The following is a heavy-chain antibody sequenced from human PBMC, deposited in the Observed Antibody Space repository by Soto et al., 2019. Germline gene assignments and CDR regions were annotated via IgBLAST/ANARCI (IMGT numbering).Heavy chain of an antibody. CDR1: GYTFTGYY. CDR2: INPNSGGT. D-gene: IGHD2-2*01. J-gene: IGHJ4*02. Sequence: GASVKVSCKASGYTFTGYYMHWVRQAPGQGLEWMGWINPNSGGTNYAQKFQGWVTMTRDTSISTAYMELSRLRSDDTAVYYCARDPLCSSTSCYADYWGQGTLVTVSS. V-gene: IGHV1-2*04. CDR3: ARDPLCSSTSCYADY.